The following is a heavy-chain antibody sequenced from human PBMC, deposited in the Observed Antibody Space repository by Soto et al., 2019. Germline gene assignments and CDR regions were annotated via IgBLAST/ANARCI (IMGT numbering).Heavy chain of an antibody. D-gene: IGHD3-16*02. Sequence: QVQLQESGPGLVKPSQTLSLTCTVSGGSISSGGYYWSWIRQHPGKGLEWIGYIYYSGSTYYNPSLKSRVTISVDTSKNQFSLKLSSVTAADTTVYYCARGITFGGVIVDYFDYWGHGTLVTVSS. V-gene: IGHV4-31*03. CDR1: GGSISSGGYY. CDR3: ARGITFGGVIVDYFDY. J-gene: IGHJ4*01. CDR2: IYYSGST.